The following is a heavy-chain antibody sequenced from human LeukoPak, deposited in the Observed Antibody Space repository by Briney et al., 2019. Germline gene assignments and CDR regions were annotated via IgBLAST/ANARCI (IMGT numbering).Heavy chain of an antibody. D-gene: IGHD3-10*01. J-gene: IGHJ4*02. V-gene: IGHV1-2*06. Sequence: ASLKVSCKASGYTFTGYYMHWVRQAPGHGLEWMGRINPNSGGTNYAQKFQGRVTMTRDTSISTAYMELSRLRSDDTAVYYCARDLRYYGSGSYRYWGQGTLATVSS. CDR1: GYTFTGYY. CDR2: INPNSGGT. CDR3: ARDLRYYGSGSYRY.